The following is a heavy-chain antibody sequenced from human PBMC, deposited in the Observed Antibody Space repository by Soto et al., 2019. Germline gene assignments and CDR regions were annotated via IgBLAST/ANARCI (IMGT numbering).Heavy chain of an antibody. CDR3: ARGVLGYCSSTSCPNYYYYGMDV. Sequence: QVQVVQSGAEVKKPGSSVKVSCKASGGTFSSYAISWVRQAPGQGLEWMGGIIPIFGKANYAQKFQGRVTITADESTSTADMELSSLRSEDTAVYYCARGVLGYCSSTSCPNYYYYGMDVWGQGTTVTVSS. D-gene: IGHD2-2*01. V-gene: IGHV1-69*01. CDR2: IIPIFGKA. J-gene: IGHJ6*02. CDR1: GGTFSSYA.